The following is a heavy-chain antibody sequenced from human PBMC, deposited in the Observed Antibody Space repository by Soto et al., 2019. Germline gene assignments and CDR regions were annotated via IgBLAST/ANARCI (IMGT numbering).Heavy chain of an antibody. Sequence: QVQLVQSGAEVKKPGSSVKVSCKASGGTFSSYTISWVRQAPGQGLEWMGRIIPILGIANYAQKFQGRVTITAGKSTSTAYMELSSLRSEDTAVYYCARAYRATVTTKGDAFDIWGQGTMVTVSS. CDR2: IIPILGIA. V-gene: IGHV1-69*02. CDR3: ARAYRATVTTKGDAFDI. D-gene: IGHD4-17*01. J-gene: IGHJ3*02. CDR1: GGTFSSYT.